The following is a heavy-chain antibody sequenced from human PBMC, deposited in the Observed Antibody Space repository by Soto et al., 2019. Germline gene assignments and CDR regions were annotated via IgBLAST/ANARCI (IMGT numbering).Heavy chain of an antibody. Sequence: PGGSLRLSCAASGFTFSSYAMSWVRQAPGKGLEWVSAISGSGGSTYYADSVKGRFTISRDNSKNTLYLQMNSLRAEDTAVYYCAKDNNGETYYDFWSGSNFDYWGQGTLVTVSS. CDR3: AKDNNGETYYDFWSGSNFDY. CDR2: ISGSGGST. V-gene: IGHV3-23*01. CDR1: GFTFSSYA. D-gene: IGHD3-3*01. J-gene: IGHJ4*02.